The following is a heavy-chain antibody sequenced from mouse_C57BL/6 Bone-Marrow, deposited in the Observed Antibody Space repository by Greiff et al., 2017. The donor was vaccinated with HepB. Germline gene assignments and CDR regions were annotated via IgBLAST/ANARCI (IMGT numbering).Heavy chain of an antibody. CDR3: AREWDYDYFFDY. CDR2: IDPSDSYT. Sequence: QVHVKQPGAELVRPGTSVKLSCKASGYTFTSYWMHWVKQRPGQGLEWIGVIDPSDSYTNYNQKFKGKATLTVDTSSSTAYMQLSSLTSEDSAVYYCAREWDYDYFFDYWGQGTTLTVSS. D-gene: IGHD2-4*01. CDR1: GYTFTSYW. V-gene: IGHV1-59*01. J-gene: IGHJ2*01.